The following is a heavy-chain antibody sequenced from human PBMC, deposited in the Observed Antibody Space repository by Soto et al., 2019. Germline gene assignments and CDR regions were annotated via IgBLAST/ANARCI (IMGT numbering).Heavy chain of an antibody. J-gene: IGHJ4*02. CDR1: GFTFTNAW. CDR3: GWSSGLSGGYRYEAV. Sequence: GGSLRLSCAASGFTFTNAWMHWVRQASGKGLEWVGRMTSKSDGGTTDYAAPVEGRLTISRDDSKSMLYLDMNSLNTEDTGIYYCGWSSGLSGGYRYEAVWGQGTLVTVSS. V-gene: IGHV3-15*07. CDR2: MTSKSDGGTT. D-gene: IGHD2-21*01.